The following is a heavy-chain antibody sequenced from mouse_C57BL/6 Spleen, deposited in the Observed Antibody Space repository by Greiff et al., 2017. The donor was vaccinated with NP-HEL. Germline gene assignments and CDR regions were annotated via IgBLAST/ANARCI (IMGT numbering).Heavy chain of an antibody. CDR2: IYPGDGDT. D-gene: IGHD1-1*01. CDR1: GYAFSSSW. CDR3: AIYGSSPGFAY. J-gene: IGHJ3*01. Sequence: QVQLQQSGPELVKPGASVKISCKASGYAFSSSWMNWVKQRPGKGLEWIGRIYPGDGDTNYNGKFKGKATLTADKSSSTAYMQLSSLTSEDSAVYFCAIYGSSPGFAYWGQGTLVTVSA. V-gene: IGHV1-82*01.